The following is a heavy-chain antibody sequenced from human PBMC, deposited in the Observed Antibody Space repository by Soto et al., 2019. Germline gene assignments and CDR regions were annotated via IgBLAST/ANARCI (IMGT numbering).Heavy chain of an antibody. CDR2: INYSGGT. D-gene: IGHD2-2*01. V-gene: IGHV4-39*07. J-gene: IGHJ6*02. CDR3: ARDRIGAKSGVVPAAIDYYYYGMDV. CDR1: GGSFSTRGYY. Sequence: TSETLSLTCSVSGGSFSTRGYYWAWIRQPPGKGLEWIGSINYSGGTYYNPSLKSRVTISVDTSKNQFSLKLSSVTAADTAVFYCARDRIGAKSGVVPAAIDYYYYGMDVWGQGTTVTVSS.